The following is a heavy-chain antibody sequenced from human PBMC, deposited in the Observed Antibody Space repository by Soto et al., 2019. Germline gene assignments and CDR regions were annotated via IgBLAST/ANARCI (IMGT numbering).Heavy chain of an antibody. CDR3: ARETVVGGIDFDY. Sequence: KPSETLSLTCAVYGGSFSGYYWSWIRQPPGKGLEWIGEINHSGSTNYNPSLKSRVTISVDTSKNQLSLKLTSLTPDDTAVYYCARETVVGGIDFDYWGQGTLVTVSS. D-gene: IGHD1-26*01. J-gene: IGHJ4*02. CDR1: GGSFSGYY. V-gene: IGHV4-34*01. CDR2: INHSGST.